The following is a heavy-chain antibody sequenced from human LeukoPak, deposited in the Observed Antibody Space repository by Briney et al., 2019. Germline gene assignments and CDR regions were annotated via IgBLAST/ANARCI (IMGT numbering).Heavy chain of an antibody. CDR2: INPSGGST. CDR1: GYTFTSYY. V-gene: IGHV1-46*01. CDR3: AREDCTNGVCYYIDY. Sequence: GASVKVSCKASGYTFTSYYMHWVRQAPGQGLEWMGIINPSGGSTSYAQKFQGRVTMTRDTSTSTVYMELSSLRSKDTAVYYCAREDCTNGVCYYIDYWGQGTLVTVSS. J-gene: IGHJ4*02. D-gene: IGHD2-8*01.